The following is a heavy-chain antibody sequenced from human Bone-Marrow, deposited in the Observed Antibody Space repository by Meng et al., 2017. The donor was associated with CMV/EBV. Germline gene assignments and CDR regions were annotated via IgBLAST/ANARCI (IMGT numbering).Heavy chain of an antibody. D-gene: IGHD5-24*01. CDR3: ARGDYRDGYNLGAFDI. J-gene: IGHJ3*02. V-gene: IGHV1-69*10. CDR2: IIPILGIA. Sequence: SVKVSCKASGYTFTSYGISWVRQAPGQGLEWMGGIIPILGIANYAQKFQGRVTITADKSTSTAYMELSSLRSEDTAVYYCARGDYRDGYNLGAFDIWGQGTMVTVSS. CDR1: GYTFTSYG.